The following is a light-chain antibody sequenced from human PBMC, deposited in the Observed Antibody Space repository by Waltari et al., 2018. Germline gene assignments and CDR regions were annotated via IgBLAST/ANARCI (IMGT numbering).Light chain of an antibody. Sequence: DIQVTQSPSSLSASVGDRVTITCRTSQSISTSLNWYQQKPGKPPKLLIFAASALQSGVSSRFSGSGSQTDFTLTICNLQPEDFATYYCQQSYRAPQTFGGGTKVDMK. J-gene: IGKJ4*01. V-gene: IGKV1-39*01. CDR2: AAS. CDR3: QQSYRAPQT. CDR1: QSISTS.